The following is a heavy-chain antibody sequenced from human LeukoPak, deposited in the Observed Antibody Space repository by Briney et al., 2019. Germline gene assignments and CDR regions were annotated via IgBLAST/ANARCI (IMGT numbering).Heavy chain of an antibody. D-gene: IGHD3-22*01. Sequence: GGSLRLSCAASGFTFSSYWMHWVCQAPGKGLVWVSRINSDGSSTSYADSVKGRFTISRDNAKNTLYLQMNSLRAEDTAVYYCAREKIYYYDSSGYDCFDYWGQGTLVTVSS. V-gene: IGHV3-74*01. CDR1: GFTFSSYW. CDR3: AREKIYYYDSSGYDCFDY. J-gene: IGHJ4*02. CDR2: INSDGSST.